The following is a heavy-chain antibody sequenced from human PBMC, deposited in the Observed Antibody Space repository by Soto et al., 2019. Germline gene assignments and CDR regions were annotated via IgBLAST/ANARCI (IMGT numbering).Heavy chain of an antibody. V-gene: IGHV3-30*18. D-gene: IGHD1-20*01. J-gene: IGHJ4*02. CDR3: AKVLGIYKRYNWNPGLDY. CDR2: ISYDGSNK. Sequence: GGSLRLSCAASGFTFSSYGMHWVRQAPGKGLEWVAVISYDGSNKYYADTVKGRFTISRDNSKNTLYLQMNSLRAEDTAVYNFAKVLGIYKRYNWNPGLDYWGQGTLVTVSS. CDR1: GFTFSSYG.